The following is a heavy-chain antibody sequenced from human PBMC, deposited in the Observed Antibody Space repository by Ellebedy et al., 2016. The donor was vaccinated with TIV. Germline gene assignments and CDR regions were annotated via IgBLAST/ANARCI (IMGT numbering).Heavy chain of an antibody. CDR3: ARDREEVLLWFGDYYYDGMDV. D-gene: IGHD3-10*01. CDR2: ISSSGSTI. V-gene: IGHV3-11*01. J-gene: IGHJ6*02. Sequence: VKPTETLTLTCTVSGFSLSNDPMGVSWIRQAPGKGLEWVSYISSSGSTISYADSVKGRFTISRDNAKNSLYLQMNSLRAEDTAVYYCARDREEVLLWFGDYYYDGMDVWGQGTTVTVSS. CDR1: GFSLSNDP.